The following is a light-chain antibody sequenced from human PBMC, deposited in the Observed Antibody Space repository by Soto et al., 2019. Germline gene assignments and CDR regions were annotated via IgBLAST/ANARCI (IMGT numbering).Light chain of an antibody. V-gene: IGLV2-14*03. J-gene: IGLJ3*02. Sequence: QSALTQPASVSGSPGQSITISCTGTSSDVGSTFNYVSWYQHHPGKAPRLIISDVNHRPSGVSDRFSGSQSGNTASLTISGLQADDEAHEDCSAYSTGSTPVLFGGGTKLTVL. CDR2: DVN. CDR1: SSDVGSTFNY. CDR3: SAYSTGSTPVL.